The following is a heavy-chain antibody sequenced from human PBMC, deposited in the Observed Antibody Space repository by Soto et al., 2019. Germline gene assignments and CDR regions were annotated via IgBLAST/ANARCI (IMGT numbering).Heavy chain of an antibody. CDR3: ARIAGASRGNDY. CDR2: TYYRSKWNY. CDR1: GDSVSSNSAA. V-gene: IGHV6-1*01. Sequence: QVQLQQSGPGLVKPSQTLSLTCAISGDSVSSNSAAWNWIRQSPSGGLEWLGRTYYRSKWNYDYALSVKSRININPDTSKNQCSLQLNAVTPEDTAMYYCARIAGASRGNDYWGQGTLVTVSS. J-gene: IGHJ4*02. D-gene: IGHD6-13*01.